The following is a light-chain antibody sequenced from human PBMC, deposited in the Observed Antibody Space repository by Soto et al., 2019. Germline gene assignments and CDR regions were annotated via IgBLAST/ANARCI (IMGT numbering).Light chain of an antibody. V-gene: IGKV1-33*01. CDR2: DAS. CDR1: QDITNY. Sequence: DIQMTQSPSSLSASVGDRVTITCQASQDITNYLNWYRQKAGLAPEVLISDASNLETGVPPRFSGSGSGTEFTLTISGLQPEDFATYYCQQYDNLPLTFGPGPQMEIK. J-gene: IGKJ3*01. CDR3: QQYDNLPLT.